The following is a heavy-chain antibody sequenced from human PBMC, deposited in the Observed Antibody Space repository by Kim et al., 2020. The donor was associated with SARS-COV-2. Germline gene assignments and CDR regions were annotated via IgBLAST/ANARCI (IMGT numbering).Heavy chain of an antibody. CDR3: ARDLFTMVRGVMDPNWFDP. D-gene: IGHD3-10*01. CDR2: ISAYNGNT. J-gene: IGHJ5*02. Sequence: ASVKVSCKASGYTFTTYGISWVRQAPGQGLEWMGWISAYNGNTNYAQKLQGRVTMTTDTSTSTAYMELRSLRSDDTAVYYCARDLFTMVRGVMDPNWFDPWGQGTLFTVSP. V-gene: IGHV1-18*01. CDR1: GYTFTTYG.